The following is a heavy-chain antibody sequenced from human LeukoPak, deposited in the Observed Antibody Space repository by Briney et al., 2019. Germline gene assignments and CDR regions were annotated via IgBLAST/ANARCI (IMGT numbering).Heavy chain of an antibody. V-gene: IGHV4-30-4*07. J-gene: IGHJ5*02. Sequence: PSETLSLTCAVSGGSISSGGYSWSWIRQPPGKGLEWIGYIYYSVNTYYSPSLKSRVTISVDTSKNQFSLKLSSVTAADTAVYYCARDGGVAPPNWFDPWGQGTLVTVSS. CDR3: ARDGGVAPPNWFDP. D-gene: IGHD2-8*02. CDR2: IYYSVNT. CDR1: GGSISSGGYS.